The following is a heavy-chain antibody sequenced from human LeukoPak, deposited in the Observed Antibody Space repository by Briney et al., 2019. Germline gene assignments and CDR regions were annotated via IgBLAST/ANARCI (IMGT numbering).Heavy chain of an antibody. D-gene: IGHD3-22*01. CDR3: AKADQLYYYDSSGYPRQNWFDP. J-gene: IGHJ5*02. CDR2: ISDSGGST. V-gene: IGHV3-23*01. CDR1: GFTFSNYA. Sequence: GGSLRLSCAASGFTFSNYAMSWVRQAPGKGLEWVSSISDSGGSTYYADSVKGRFTISRDNSKNTLYLQMNSLRAEDTAVYYCAKADQLYYYDSSGYPRQNWFDPWGQGTPVTVSS.